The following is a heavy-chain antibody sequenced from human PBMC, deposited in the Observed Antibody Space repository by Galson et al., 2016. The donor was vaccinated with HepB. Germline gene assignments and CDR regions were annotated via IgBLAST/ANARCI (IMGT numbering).Heavy chain of an antibody. CDR2: IYYSGST. V-gene: IGHV4-59*01. D-gene: IGHD6-19*01. CDR3: ARSRRYSSGWSNWFDP. CDR1: GGSITSYY. J-gene: IGHJ5*02. Sequence: SETLSLTCTVSGGSITSYYWSWIRQPPGKGPEWIAYIYYSGSTKYNPSLKSRVTISVDTSQNQFSLRLNSVTAADTAVYYCARSRRYSSGWSNWFDPWGQGTLVTVSS.